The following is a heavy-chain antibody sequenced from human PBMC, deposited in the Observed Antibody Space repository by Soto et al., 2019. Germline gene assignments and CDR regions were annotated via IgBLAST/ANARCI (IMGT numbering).Heavy chain of an antibody. CDR3: ANTYGDALDY. V-gene: IGHV4-34*01. D-gene: IGHD4-17*01. Sequence: QVQLQQWGAGLLKPSETLSLTCAVYGGSFSGYYWSWIRQPPGKGLEWIGEINHSGSTNYNPSLNXXVXIXXDTSKNQFSLKLSSVTAADTAVYYCANTYGDALDYWGQGTLVTVSS. CDR1: GGSFSGYY. CDR2: INHSGST. J-gene: IGHJ4*02.